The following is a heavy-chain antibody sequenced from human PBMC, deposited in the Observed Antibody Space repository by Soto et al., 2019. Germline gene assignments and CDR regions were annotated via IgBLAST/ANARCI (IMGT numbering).Heavy chain of an antibody. J-gene: IGHJ4*02. D-gene: IGHD6-25*01. CDR1: GGTFSNYA. CDR3: ARAIGRTERAHFDT. CDR2: IIPIFGTS. Sequence: QVQLVQSGAEVKKPGSSVKVSCKASGGTFSNYAVSWVRQAPGQGLEWMGGIIPIFGTSNYAQKFQGRVTITADESTSTAYMELNSLRSDDSAVYYCARAIGRTERAHFDTWGQGTLVTVSS. V-gene: IGHV1-69*12.